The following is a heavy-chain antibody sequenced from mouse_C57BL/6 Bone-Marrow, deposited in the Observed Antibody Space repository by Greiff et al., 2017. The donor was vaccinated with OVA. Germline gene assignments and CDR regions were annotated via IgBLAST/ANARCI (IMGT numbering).Heavy chain of an antibody. CDR2: IYPGDGDT. J-gene: IGHJ2*01. Sequence: EVKLQESGAELVRPGASVKLSCTASGFNIKDYYMHWVKQRPEQGLEWIGRIYPGDGDTNYNGKFKGKATLTADKSSSTAYMQLSSLTSEDSAVYFCARSGYYGSKGYWGQGTTLTVSS. CDR1: GFNIKDYY. V-gene: IGHV14-1*01. D-gene: IGHD1-1*01. CDR3: ARSGYYGSKGY.